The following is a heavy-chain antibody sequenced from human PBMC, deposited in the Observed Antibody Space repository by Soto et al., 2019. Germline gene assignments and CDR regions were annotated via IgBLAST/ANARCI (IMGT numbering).Heavy chain of an antibody. CDR2: IFYSGST. CDR3: ARASYPFWSGSSLPRFPFDY. J-gene: IGHJ4*02. V-gene: IGHV4-30-4*01. CDR1: GGSISSGDYY. D-gene: IGHD3-3*01. Sequence: PSETLSLTCTVSGGSISSGDYYWNWIRQPPGKGLEWIGYIFYSGSTYYNPSLKSRVAISVDASNNHFSLKLTSVTAADTAVYYCARASYPFWSGSSLPRFPFDYWGQGNLVTVSS.